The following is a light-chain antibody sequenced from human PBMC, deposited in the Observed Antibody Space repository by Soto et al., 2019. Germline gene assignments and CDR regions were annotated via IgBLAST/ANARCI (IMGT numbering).Light chain of an antibody. CDR1: QSVSSY. V-gene: IGKV3-11*01. CDR3: QERSNWWT. J-gene: IGKJ1*01. Sequence: EIVLTPSPATLSLSPGERATLSCRASQSVSSYLAWYQQKPGQAPRLLIYDASNRATGIPARFSGSGSGTDFTLTICSLEPEDFAVYYCQERSNWWTFGQGTKVDIK. CDR2: DAS.